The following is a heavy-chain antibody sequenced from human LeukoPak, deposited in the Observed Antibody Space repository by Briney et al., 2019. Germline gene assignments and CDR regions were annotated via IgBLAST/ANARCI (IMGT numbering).Heavy chain of an antibody. J-gene: IGHJ4*02. CDR2: IGTSTTTI. Sequence: GGSLRLSCAASGFTFSSYTMNWVRQPPGKGLEWVSNIGTSTTTIYYADSVKGRFTISRDNAKNSLYLQMNSLRAEDTAVYYCAASKTSSGYAFDYWGQGTLVTVSS. CDR3: AASKTSSGYAFDY. CDR1: GFTFSSYT. V-gene: IGHV3-48*01. D-gene: IGHD3-22*01.